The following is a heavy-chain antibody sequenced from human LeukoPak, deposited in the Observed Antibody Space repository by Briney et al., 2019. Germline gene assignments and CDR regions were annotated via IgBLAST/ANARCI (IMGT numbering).Heavy chain of an antibody. J-gene: IGHJ4*02. Sequence: GGSLRLSCAASGFTFSTFAMIWVRQPPGKGLEWVSSIFPSGGEIHYADSVRGRFTISRDNAKNSLFLQMNSLRAEDTAVYYCARDRSPIVVVTVNFDYWGQGTLVTVSS. CDR1: GFTFSTFA. CDR3: ARDRSPIVVVTVNFDY. D-gene: IGHD2-21*02. V-gene: IGHV3-21*01. CDR2: IFPSGGEI.